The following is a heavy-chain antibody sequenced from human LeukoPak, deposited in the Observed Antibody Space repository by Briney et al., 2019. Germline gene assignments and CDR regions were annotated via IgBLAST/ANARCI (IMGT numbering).Heavy chain of an antibody. V-gene: IGHV1-69*04. CDR1: GGTFSSYA. CDR2: IIPILGIA. J-gene: IGHJ4*02. Sequence: SVKVSCKASGGTFSSYAISWVRQAPGQGLEWRGRIIPILGIANYAQKFQGRVTITADKSTSTAYMELSSLRSEDTAVYYCARGSASSGWYIFDYWGQGTLVTVSS. CDR3: ARGSASSGWYIFDY. D-gene: IGHD6-19*01.